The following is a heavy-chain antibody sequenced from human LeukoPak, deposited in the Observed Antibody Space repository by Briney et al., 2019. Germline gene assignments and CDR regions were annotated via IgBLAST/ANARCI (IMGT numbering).Heavy chain of an antibody. V-gene: IGHV5-51*01. J-gene: IGHJ6*03. CDR1: GYTFTGDR. CDR3: ARHIGPAATYYYYYMDV. Sequence: GESLKISCKASGYTFTGDRIGWVRQMPGKGLEWMGIIYPGDSDTRYSPSFQGQVTISADKSISTAYLQWGSLKASDTAMYYCARHIGPAATYYYYYMDVWGKGTTVTVSS. CDR2: IYPGDSDT. D-gene: IGHD2-2*01.